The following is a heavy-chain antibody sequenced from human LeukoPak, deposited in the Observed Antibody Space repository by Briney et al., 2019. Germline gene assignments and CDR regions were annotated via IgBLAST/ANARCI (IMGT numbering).Heavy chain of an antibody. D-gene: IGHD3-10*01. CDR2: IYYSGST. CDR3: AGYGNPIWYFDV. Sequence: SETLSLTCTVSGGSISSYYWSWIRQPPGKGLEWIGYIYYSGSTNYNPSLKSRVTISVDTSKNQFSLKLSSVTAADTAVYYCAGYGNPIWYFDVWGRGTLVTVSS. V-gene: IGHV4-59*08. CDR1: GGSISSYY. J-gene: IGHJ2*01.